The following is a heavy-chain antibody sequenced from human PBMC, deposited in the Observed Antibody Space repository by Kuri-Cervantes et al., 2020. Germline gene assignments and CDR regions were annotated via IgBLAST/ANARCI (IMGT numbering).Heavy chain of an antibody. CDR1: GFTFSSYA. V-gene: IGHV3-30*04. J-gene: IGHJ4*02. CDR3: AKVKITSGHFDY. D-gene: IGHD3-10*01. Sequence: GGSLRLSCAASGFTFSSYAMHWVRQAPGKGLEWVALIFYDGSDKYYADSVKGRFTISRDNSKNTLYLQMNSLRAEDTAVYYCAKVKITSGHFDYWGQGTLVTVSS. CDR2: IFYDGSDK.